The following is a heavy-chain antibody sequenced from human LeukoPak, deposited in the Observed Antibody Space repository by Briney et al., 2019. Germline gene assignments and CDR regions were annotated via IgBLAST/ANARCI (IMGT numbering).Heavy chain of an antibody. J-gene: IGHJ4*02. CDR1: GFTFSSYA. V-gene: IGHV3-64D*06. D-gene: IGHD3-16*01. CDR3: VKDKTGRALGGNFDY. Sequence: PGGSLRLSCSASGFTFSSYAMHWVRQAPGKGLEYVSAISSNGGSTYYADSVKGRFTISRDNSKNALYLQMSSLRAEDTAVYYCVKDKTGRALGGNFDYWGQGTLVTVSS. CDR2: ISSNGGST.